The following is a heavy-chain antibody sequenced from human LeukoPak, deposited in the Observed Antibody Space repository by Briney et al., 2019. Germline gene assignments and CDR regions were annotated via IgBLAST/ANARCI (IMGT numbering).Heavy chain of an antibody. V-gene: IGHV3-48*04. J-gene: IGHJ6*03. D-gene: IGHD6-6*01. CDR1: GFTFSSYS. Sequence: GGSLRLSCAASGFTFSSYSMNWVRQAPGKGLEWVSYISSSSSTIYYADSVKGRFTISRDNAKNSLYLQMNSLRAEDTAVYYCARESIAARPYYYYYVDVWGKGTTVTVSS. CDR3: ARESIAARPYYYYYVDV. CDR2: ISSSSSTI.